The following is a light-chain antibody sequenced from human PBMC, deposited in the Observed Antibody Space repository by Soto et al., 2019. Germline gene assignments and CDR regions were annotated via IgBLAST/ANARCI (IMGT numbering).Light chain of an antibody. Sequence: EIVMTQSPATLSVSPGERGTLSCRASQRFGSSNLAWYQQKSGQAPRLLIYSTSSRATGIPDRFSGSGSGTDFTLTISRLEPEDFAVYYCQQYGNSPWTFGQGTKVDI. J-gene: IGKJ1*01. V-gene: IGKV3-20*01. CDR2: STS. CDR3: QQYGNSPWT. CDR1: QRFGSSN.